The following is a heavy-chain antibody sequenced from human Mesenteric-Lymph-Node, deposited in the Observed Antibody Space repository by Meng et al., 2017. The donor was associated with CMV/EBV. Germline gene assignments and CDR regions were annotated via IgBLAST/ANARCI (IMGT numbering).Heavy chain of an antibody. Sequence: VYGGSLSGYYWSWLRQSPGKGLEWIGEINYSGRTNYNPPLKSRVSISVDTSKNQFSLKLSSVTAADTAVYYCARERGWGTLMYYFDYWGQGTLVTVSS. V-gene: IGHV4-34*01. CDR2: INYSGRT. CDR1: GGSLSGYY. J-gene: IGHJ4*02. CDR3: ARERGWGTLMYYFDY. D-gene: IGHD6-19*01.